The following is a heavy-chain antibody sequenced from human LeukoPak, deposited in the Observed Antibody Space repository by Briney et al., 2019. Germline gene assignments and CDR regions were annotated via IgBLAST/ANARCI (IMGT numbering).Heavy chain of an antibody. D-gene: IGHD2-15*01. CDR2: MNQDGSEK. CDR1: GFTFRNYW. Sequence: GGSLRLSCAASGFTFRNYWMTWVRQAPGKGLEWVANMNQDGSEKNYMDSLKGRFTISRDNAKNSLFLQMSSLRAEDTAVYYCARNALPYAFDIWGQGTMVTVSS. J-gene: IGHJ3*02. CDR3: ARNALPYAFDI. V-gene: IGHV3-7*05.